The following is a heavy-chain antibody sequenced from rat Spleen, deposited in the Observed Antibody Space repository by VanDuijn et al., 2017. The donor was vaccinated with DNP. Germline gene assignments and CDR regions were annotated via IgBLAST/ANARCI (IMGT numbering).Heavy chain of an antibody. D-gene: IGHD1-11*01. CDR2: ISYSGTT. Sequence: EVQLQESGPGLVKPSQPLSLTCSVTGSSITSNYWGWIREFPGNKMQYIGHISYSGTTNYNPSLKSRIPITRDTSKNQFFLHLHSVTTEDTATFYCARWRIGPHYFDYWGQGVMVTVSS. V-gene: IGHV3-1*01. CDR3: ARWRIGPHYFDY. CDR1: GSSITSNY. J-gene: IGHJ2*01.